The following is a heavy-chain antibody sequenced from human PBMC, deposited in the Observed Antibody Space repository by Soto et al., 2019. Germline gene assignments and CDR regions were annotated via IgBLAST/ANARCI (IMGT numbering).Heavy chain of an antibody. CDR1: GYTLTSYG. J-gene: IGHJ5*02. D-gene: IGHD6-13*01. Sequence: GASVKVSCKASGYTLTSYGISWVRQAPGQGLEWMGWISAYNGNTNYAQKLQGRVTMTTDTSTSAAYMELRSLRSDDTAVYYCARDFPQGIAAAVNWFDPWGQGTLVTVSS. CDR2: ISAYNGNT. V-gene: IGHV1-18*01. CDR3: ARDFPQGIAAAVNWFDP.